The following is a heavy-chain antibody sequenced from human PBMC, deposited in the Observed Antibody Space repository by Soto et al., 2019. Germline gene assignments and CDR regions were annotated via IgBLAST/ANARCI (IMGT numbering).Heavy chain of an antibody. CDR2: IIPIFGTA. V-gene: IGHV1-69*13. Sequence: SVKVSCKASGGTFSSYAISWVRQAPGQGLEWMGGIIPIFGTANYAQKFQGRVTITADESTSTAYMELNSLKTEDTAVYYCTTDLRGVGPNGNWFDPWGQGTLVTVSS. D-gene: IGHD1-26*01. CDR1: GGTFSSYA. CDR3: TTDLRGVGPNGNWFDP. J-gene: IGHJ5*02.